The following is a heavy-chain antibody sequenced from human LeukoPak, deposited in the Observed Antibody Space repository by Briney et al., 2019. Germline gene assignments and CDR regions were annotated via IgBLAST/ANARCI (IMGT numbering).Heavy chain of an antibody. CDR3: ARGGRDFWSGYTNANWFDP. CDR1: GSTFSSYA. V-gene: IGHV1-69*05. Sequence: SVKVSCKASGSTFSSYAISWVRQAPGQGLEWMGGIIPIFGTANYAQKFQGRVTITTDESTSTAYMELSSLRSEDTAVYYCARGGRDFWSGYTNANWFDPWGQGTLVTVSS. CDR2: IIPIFGTA. J-gene: IGHJ5*02. D-gene: IGHD3-3*01.